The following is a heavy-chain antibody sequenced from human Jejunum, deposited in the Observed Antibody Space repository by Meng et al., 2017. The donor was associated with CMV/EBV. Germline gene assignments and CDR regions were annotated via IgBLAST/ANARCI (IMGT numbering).Heavy chain of an antibody. CDR1: GAPFSGY. V-gene: IGHV4-34*01. CDR2: ITHSGST. Sequence: QVHLQQWGAGLLKPSETLSLTCGVYGAPFSGYWSWVRQPPGKGLEWIGEITHSGSTNYNVSLKSRVTISIDTSKNQFSLKLSSVTATDTAVYYCAPGFRSWSGSYSSWGQGILVTVSS. D-gene: IGHD1-26*01. CDR3: APGFRSWSGSYSS. J-gene: IGHJ4*02.